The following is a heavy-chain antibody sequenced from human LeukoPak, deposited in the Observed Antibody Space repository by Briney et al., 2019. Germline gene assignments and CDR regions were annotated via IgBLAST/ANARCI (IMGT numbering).Heavy chain of an antibody. CDR3: ATETIGRHYDY. V-gene: IGHV3-21*01. J-gene: IGHJ4*02. Sequence: GGSLRLSCAASGFTFSSCGFNWVRQAPGKGLEWVSSIGPTGIDRYYADSVRGRFTISRGNAKNSMYLQMDSLRDEDTAVYYCATETIGRHYDYWGQGTLLTVSS. D-gene: IGHD1-14*01. CDR2: IGPTGIDR. CDR1: GFTFSSCG.